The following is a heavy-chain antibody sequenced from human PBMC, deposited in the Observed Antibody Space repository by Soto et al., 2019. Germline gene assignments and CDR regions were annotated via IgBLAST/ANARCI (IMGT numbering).Heavy chain of an antibody. CDR2: IFYSGST. Sequence: SETLSLTCNVSGASMRSYYWTWMRLSPGKGLEWIGDIFYSGSTNLNPSLRSRLSISIDTSKNKFSLMLNSVTAADTAVYYCARDLRCCGLDVWGQGTTVTVSS. J-gene: IGHJ6*02. CDR3: ARDLRCCGLDV. CDR1: GASMRSYY. D-gene: IGHD3-9*01. V-gene: IGHV4-59*01.